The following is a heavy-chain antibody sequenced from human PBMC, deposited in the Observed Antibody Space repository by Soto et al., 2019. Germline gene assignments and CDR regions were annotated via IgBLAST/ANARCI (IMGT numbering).Heavy chain of an antibody. J-gene: IGHJ4*02. CDR1: VFTFSSNY. D-gene: IGHD3-16*01. CDR3: ARGLGREYYDNRNHFHLDY. V-gene: IGHV3-53*01. CDR2: LYPNGRA. Sequence: GGSLRLSCAASVFTFSSNYVTWVRQAPGKGLKWVSVLYPNGRAYYADSLKGRFTISTDNSKNSVYLQMNTLRAEDTAVYYCARGLGREYYDNRNHFHLDYWGQGTLVTVSS.